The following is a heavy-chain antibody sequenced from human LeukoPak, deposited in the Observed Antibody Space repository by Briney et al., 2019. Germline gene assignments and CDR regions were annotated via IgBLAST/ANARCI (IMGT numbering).Heavy chain of an antibody. Sequence: GGSLRLSCAASGFTFSSYGMHWVRQAPGKGLEWVAFIPLVANNENYADSVRGRFFISRDNSKNTLYLQMNSLRVEDTAVYYCVKDTGKGDQWGQGSLVTVSS. CDR3: VKDTGKGDQ. CDR1: GFTFSSYG. D-gene: IGHD3-10*01. J-gene: IGHJ4*02. CDR2: IPLVANNE. V-gene: IGHV3-30*02.